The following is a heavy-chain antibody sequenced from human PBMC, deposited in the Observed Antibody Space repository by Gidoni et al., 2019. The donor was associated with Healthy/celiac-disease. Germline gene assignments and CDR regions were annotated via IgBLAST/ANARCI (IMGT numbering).Heavy chain of an antibody. CDR1: GGSISSGSYY. Sequence: QVQLQESGPGLVQPSQTLSLPCTVSGGSISSGSYYWSWIRPPAGKGLEWIGRIYTSGSTNYNPSRKSRVTISVDTSKNQFSLKLSSVTAADTAVYYCARTGKAGYYGMDVWGQGTTVTVSS. CDR3: ARTGKAGYYGMDV. V-gene: IGHV4-61*02. D-gene: IGHD3-10*01. CDR2: IYTSGST. J-gene: IGHJ6*02.